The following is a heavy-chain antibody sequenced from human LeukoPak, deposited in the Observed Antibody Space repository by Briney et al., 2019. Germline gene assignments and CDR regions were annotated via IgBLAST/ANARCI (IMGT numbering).Heavy chain of an antibody. CDR3: ARAIAAAGTARGWFDP. CDR2: IYYSGST. Sequence: PSETLSLTCTVSGGSISSSSYYWGWSRQPPGKGLECIGSIYYSGSTYYNPSLKSRVSISVDTSKNQFSLKLSSVTAADTAVYYCARAIAAAGTARGWFDPWGQGPLVTVSS. CDR1: GGSISSSSYY. J-gene: IGHJ5*01. D-gene: IGHD6-13*01. V-gene: IGHV4-39*01.